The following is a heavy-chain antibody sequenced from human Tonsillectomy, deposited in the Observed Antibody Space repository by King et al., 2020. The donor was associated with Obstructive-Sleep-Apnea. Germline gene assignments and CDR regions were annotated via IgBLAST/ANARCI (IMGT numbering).Heavy chain of an antibody. D-gene: IGHD5-12*01. CDR3: ARDKRSIVATIVAFDI. V-gene: IGHV3-7*01. CDR1: GFTFSSYW. CDR2: IKQDGSEK. J-gene: IGHJ3*02. Sequence: VQLVESGGGLVQPGGSLRLSCAASGFTFSSYWMSWVRQAPGKGLEWVANIKQDGSEKYYVDPVKGRFTISRDNAKNSLYLQMNSLRAEDTAVYYCARDKRSIVATIVAFDIWGQGTMVTVSS.